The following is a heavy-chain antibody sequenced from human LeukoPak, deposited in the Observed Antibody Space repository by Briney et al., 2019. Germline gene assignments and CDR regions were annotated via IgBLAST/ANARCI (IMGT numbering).Heavy chain of an antibody. V-gene: IGHV3-15*01. CDR2: IKSKIDGGTI. D-gene: IGHD3-16*01. Sequence: GRSLRLSCAASGFTFSNAWMSWVRQAPGKGLEWVGRIKSKIDGGTIDYAAPVKGRFTISRDDSKNTLNLQMNSLKIEDTAVHYCTTGWADFDYWGQGTLVTVSS. J-gene: IGHJ4*02. CDR3: TTGWADFDY. CDR1: GFTFSNAW.